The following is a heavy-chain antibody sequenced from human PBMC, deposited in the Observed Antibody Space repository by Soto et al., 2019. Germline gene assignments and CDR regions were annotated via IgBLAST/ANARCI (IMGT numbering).Heavy chain of an antibody. J-gene: IGHJ5*02. V-gene: IGHV3-30-3*01. CDR2: ISYDGSNK. CDR1: GFTFSSYA. D-gene: IGHD6-19*01. Sequence: QVQLVESGGGVVQPGRSLRLSCAASGFTFSSYAMHWVRQAPGKGLEWVAVISYDGSNKYYADSVKGRFTISRDNSKNTLYLQMNRLRAEDTAVYYCARAGGEYSSGWYDWFDPWGQGTLVTVSS. CDR3: ARAGGEYSSGWYDWFDP.